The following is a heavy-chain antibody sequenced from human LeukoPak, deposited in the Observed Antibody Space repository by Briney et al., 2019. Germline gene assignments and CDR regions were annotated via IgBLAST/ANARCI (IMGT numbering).Heavy chain of an antibody. CDR1: GFTFSSYG. CDR2: ISTNGVST. Sequence: SGGTLRLSCAASGFTFSSYGMSWVRQAPGKGLEWVSAISTNGVSTYYADSVKGRFTISRDNSENTLYLQMNSLRAEDTAVYYCAKELTRALGKGAYFGYWGQGTLVTVSS. J-gene: IGHJ4*02. D-gene: IGHD2-2*01. CDR3: AKELTRALGKGAYFGY. V-gene: IGHV3-23*01.